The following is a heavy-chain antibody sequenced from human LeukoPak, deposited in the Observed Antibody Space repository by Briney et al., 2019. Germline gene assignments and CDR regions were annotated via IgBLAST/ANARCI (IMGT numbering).Heavy chain of an antibody. CDR1: GGTFSSYA. CDR2: MNPNSGNT. D-gene: IGHD3-22*01. J-gene: IGHJ4*02. Sequence: GSSVKVSCKASGGTFSSYAISWVRQATGQGLEWMGWMNPNSGNTGYAQKFQGRVTMTRNTSISTAYMELSSLRSEDTAVYYCARGIPPYYYDSSGSNDYWGQGTLVTVSS. V-gene: IGHV1-8*02. CDR3: ARGIPPYYYDSSGSNDY.